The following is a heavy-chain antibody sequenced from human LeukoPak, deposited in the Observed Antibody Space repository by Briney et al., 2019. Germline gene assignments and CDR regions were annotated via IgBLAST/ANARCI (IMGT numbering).Heavy chain of an antibody. CDR2: INRSGST. V-gene: IGHV4-34*01. D-gene: IGHD3-22*01. CDR3: ARATRDYYDSSGYYYAFGF. J-gene: IGHJ4*02. Sequence: SETLSLTCAVYGGSFSGYYWSWIRQPPGKGLEWIGEINRSGSTNYNPSLKSRVTISVDTSKNQFSLKLSSVTAADTAVYYCARATRDYYDSSGYYYAFGFWGQGTLVTVSS. CDR1: GGSFSGYY.